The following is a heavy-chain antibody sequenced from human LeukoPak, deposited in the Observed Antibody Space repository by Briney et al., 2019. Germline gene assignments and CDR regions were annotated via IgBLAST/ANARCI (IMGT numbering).Heavy chain of an antibody. CDR2: IRYDGSNK. J-gene: IGHJ4*02. D-gene: IGHD1-26*01. V-gene: IGHV3-30*02. CDR3: ARDPRQYSGTYLLDY. CDR1: GFTFSSYA. Sequence: GGSLRLSCAASGFTFSSYAMHWVRQAPGKGLEWVAFIRYDGSNKYYADSVKGRFTISRDNSKNTLYLQMNSLRAEDTAVYYCARDPRQYSGTYLLDYWGQGTLVTVSS.